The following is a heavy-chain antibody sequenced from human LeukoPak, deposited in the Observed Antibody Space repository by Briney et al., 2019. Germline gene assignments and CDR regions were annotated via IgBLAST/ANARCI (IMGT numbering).Heavy chain of an antibody. CDR1: GFTFSKAW. D-gene: IGHD3-22*01. CDR3: TTDDYYDSSGYFPGFDY. Sequence: PGGSLRLSCAASGFTFSKAWMSWVRQAPGKGLEWVGRIKSKTDGGTTDYAAPVKGRFSISRDDSKNTLYLQMNSLKTEDTAVYYCTTDDYYDSSGYFPGFDYWGQGTLVTVSS. J-gene: IGHJ4*02. CDR2: IKSKTDGGTT. V-gene: IGHV3-15*01.